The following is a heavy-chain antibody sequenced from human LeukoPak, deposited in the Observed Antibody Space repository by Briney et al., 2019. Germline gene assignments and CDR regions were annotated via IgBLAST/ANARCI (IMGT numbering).Heavy chain of an antibody. CDR3: ASLYGDYVSSDY. CDR2: INPNGGGT. V-gene: IGHV1-2*02. CDR1: GYTFTDYY. Sequence: ASVKVSCKASGYTFTDYYMHWVRQAPGQGVEWMGWINPNGGGTNYAQKFQGRVTMTRDTSISTAYMELSRLRSEDTAVYYCASLYGDYVSSDYWGQGTLVSVSS. J-gene: IGHJ4*02. D-gene: IGHD4-17*01.